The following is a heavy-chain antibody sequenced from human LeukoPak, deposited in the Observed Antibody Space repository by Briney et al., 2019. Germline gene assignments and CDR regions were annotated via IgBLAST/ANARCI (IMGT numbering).Heavy chain of an antibody. CDR3: ARGTISGSRSFDP. CDR2: VNPNSGNR. Sequence: VASVKVSCKASGYTFTNYDINWVRQATGQGLEWMGWVNPNSGNRGYAQKFQGRLTITRNTSISTAYLDLSSLRSDDTAVYYCARGTISGSRSFDPWGQGTLSPSP. J-gene: IGHJ5*02. CDR1: GYTFTNYD. D-gene: IGHD3-9*01. V-gene: IGHV1-8*03.